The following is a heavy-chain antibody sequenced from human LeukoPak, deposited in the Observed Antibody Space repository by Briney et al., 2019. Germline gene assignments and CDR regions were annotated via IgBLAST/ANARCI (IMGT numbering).Heavy chain of an antibody. D-gene: IGHD1-26*01. CDR3: AAWGQPLGYSGSYKGQARDAFDI. Sequence: GASVKVSCKASGYTFTSYGISWVRQAPGQGLEWMGWINAYNGNTNYAQKLQGRVTMTTDTSTSTAYMELRSLRSDDTAVYYCAAWGQPLGYSGSYKGQARDAFDIWGQGTMVTVSS. J-gene: IGHJ3*02. CDR2: INAYNGNT. CDR1: GYTFTSYG. V-gene: IGHV1-18*01.